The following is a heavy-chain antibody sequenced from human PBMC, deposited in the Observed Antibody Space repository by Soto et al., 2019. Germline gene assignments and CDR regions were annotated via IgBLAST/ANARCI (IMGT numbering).Heavy chain of an antibody. CDR3: ARGLITGSHYSGGWYYFDS. J-gene: IGHJ4*02. CDR1: GESFSGYI. V-gene: IGHV4-34*01. CDR2: INHSGSA. D-gene: IGHD6-19*01. Sequence: QVQLQQSGAGLLKPSETLSLTCAVYGESFSGYIWTWIRQTPGKGLQWIGQINHSGSASYNPSLMSLVIISVHTSNSHFSLELSSVTAADTAVYYCARGLITGSHYSGGWYYFDSWGQGTQVTVSS.